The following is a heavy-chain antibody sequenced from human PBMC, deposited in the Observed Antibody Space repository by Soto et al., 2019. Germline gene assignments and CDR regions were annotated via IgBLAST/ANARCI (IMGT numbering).Heavy chain of an antibody. CDR3: STEHFTRLIWFGELLDASDI. J-gene: IGHJ3*02. V-gene: IGHV3-15*01. CDR1: GFTFSNAW. D-gene: IGHD3-10*01. CDR2: IKSKTDGGTT. Sequence: EVQLVESGGGLVKPGGSLRLSCAASGFTFSNAWMSWVRQAPGKGLEWVGRIKSKTDGGTTDYAAPVKGRFTSSRDDSKHTLYLQMNSLKNEDTSVYYCSTEHFTRLIWFGELLDASDIWGQGTMVTVSS.